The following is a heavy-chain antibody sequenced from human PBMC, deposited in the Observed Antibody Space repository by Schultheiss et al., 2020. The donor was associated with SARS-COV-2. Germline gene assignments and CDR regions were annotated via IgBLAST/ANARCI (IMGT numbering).Heavy chain of an antibody. J-gene: IGHJ6*03. CDR1: GFSFSIYA. V-gene: IGHV3-21*01. CDR2: ISSSSSYI. CDR3: AREGCSSTSCYTLMDYYYMDV. D-gene: IGHD2-2*02. Sequence: GESLKISCTASGFSFSIYAMTWVRQAPGKGLEWVSSISSSSSYIYYADSVKGRFTISRDNAKNTLYLQMNSLRAEDTAVYYCAREGCSSTSCYTLMDYYYMDVWGKGTTVTVSS.